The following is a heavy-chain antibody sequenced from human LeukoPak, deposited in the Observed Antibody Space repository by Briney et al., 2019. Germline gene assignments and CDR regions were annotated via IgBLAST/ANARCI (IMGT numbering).Heavy chain of an antibody. V-gene: IGHV1-2*06. Sequence: VASVKVSCKASRYPFTGYYLHWVRQAPGQGLEWVGRINHNTGGSDYAQKFQGRVTMTRDTSINTAYMELNRLRSDDTAVYYCAREVGYSTSWYGRFDPWGQGTLVAVSS. CDR2: INHNTGGS. J-gene: IGHJ5*02. CDR1: RYPFTGYY. CDR3: AREVGYSTSWYGRFDP. D-gene: IGHD2-2*01.